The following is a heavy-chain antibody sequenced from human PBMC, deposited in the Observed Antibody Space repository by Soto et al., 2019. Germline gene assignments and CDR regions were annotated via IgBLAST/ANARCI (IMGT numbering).Heavy chain of an antibody. CDR1: GFSLTSPGMC. CDR2: IERDDDDK. V-gene: IGHV2-70*13. Sequence: VSVPTLVNPTETLTLTCTFSGFSLTSPGMCVSWIRQPPGKALEWLALIERDDDDKYYSTSLKTRLTISKDTRKNQVVLTMANMDPADTGTYYCARSIRGPRRFNGMDVWGQGTTVTVSS. J-gene: IGHJ6*02. CDR3: ARSIRGPRRFNGMDV. D-gene: IGHD1-20*01.